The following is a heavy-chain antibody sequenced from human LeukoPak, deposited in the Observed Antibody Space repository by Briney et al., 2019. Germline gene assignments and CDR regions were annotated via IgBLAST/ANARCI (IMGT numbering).Heavy chain of an antibody. D-gene: IGHD5-12*01. Sequence: GGSLRLSCAASGFIFSSYWMHWVRHAPGKGLAWVSRINTDGSSTSYADSVKGRFTISRDNAKNTLYLQMNSLRAEDTAVYYCARGPSGYHNTGGQGTLVTVS. CDR2: INTDGSST. J-gene: IGHJ4*02. CDR3: ARGPSGYHNT. CDR1: GFIFSSYW. V-gene: IGHV3-74*01.